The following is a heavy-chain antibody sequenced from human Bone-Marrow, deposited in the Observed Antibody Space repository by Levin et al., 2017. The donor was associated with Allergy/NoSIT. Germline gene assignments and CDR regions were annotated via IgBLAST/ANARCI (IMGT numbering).Heavy chain of an antibody. CDR3: ARSGAILGFLEWLLPDPFYFAS. J-gene: IGHJ4*02. CDR1: NDSISNSNYW. V-gene: IGHV4-39*01. D-gene: IGHD3-3*01. CDR2: IYYSGST. Sequence: NPSETLSLTCTVSNDSISNSNYWWGWLRQSPGRGLEWIGSIYYSGSTYYNTSLKSRVSMSVDTSKNQFSLRLSSVTAADTAVYYCARSGAILGFLEWLLPDPFYFASWGPGTLVTVSS.